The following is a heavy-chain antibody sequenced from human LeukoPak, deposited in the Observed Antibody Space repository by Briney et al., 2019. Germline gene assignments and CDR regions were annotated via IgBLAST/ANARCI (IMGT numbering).Heavy chain of an antibody. CDR2: IYYSGST. CDR3: ARVRCSSTSCYAARYYGMDV. J-gene: IGHJ6*02. Sequence: SETLSLTCTVSGGSISSGGYYWSWIRQHPGKGLEWIGYIYYSGSTYYNPTLKSRVTISVDTSKNQFSLKLSSVTAADTAVYYCARVRCSSTSCYAARYYGMDVWGQGTTVTVSS. V-gene: IGHV4-31*03. CDR1: GGSISSGGYY. D-gene: IGHD2-2*01.